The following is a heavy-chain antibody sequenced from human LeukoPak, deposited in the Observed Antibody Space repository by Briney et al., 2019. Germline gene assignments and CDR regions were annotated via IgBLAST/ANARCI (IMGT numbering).Heavy chain of an antibody. CDR2: INTSTGNP. CDR1: GYTFTSYA. CDR3: ARVAGNEYFRH. J-gene: IGHJ1*01. V-gene: IGHV7-4-1*02. D-gene: IGHD6-19*01. Sequence: ASVKVSCKASGYTFTSYAMNWVRQAPGQGLEWMGWINTSTGNPTYGQDFTGRFVFSLDTSVNTAYLQISSLKAEDTAVYYCARVAGNEYFRHWGQGTLVTVSS.